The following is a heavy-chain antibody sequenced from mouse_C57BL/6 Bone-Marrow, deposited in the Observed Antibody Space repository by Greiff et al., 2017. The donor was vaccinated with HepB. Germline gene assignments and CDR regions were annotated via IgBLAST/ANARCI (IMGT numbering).Heavy chain of an antibody. CDR2: ISGGGGNT. V-gene: IGHV5-9*01. J-gene: IGHJ2*01. CDR3: ARPYYYGSSYFDY. Sequence: EVKVVESGGGLVKPGGSLKLSCAASGFTFSSYTMSWVRQTPEKRLEWVATISGGGGNTYYPDSVKGRFTISRDNAKNTLYLQMSSLRSEDTALYYCARPYYYGSSYFDYWGQGTTLTVSS. D-gene: IGHD1-1*01. CDR1: GFTFSSYT.